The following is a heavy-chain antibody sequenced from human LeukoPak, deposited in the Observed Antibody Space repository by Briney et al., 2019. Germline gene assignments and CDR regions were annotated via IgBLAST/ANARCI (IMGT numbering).Heavy chain of an antibody. CDR1: GGTFSSYA. Sequence: ASVKVSRKASGGTFSSYAISWVRQAPGQGLEWMGGIIPIFGTANYAQKFQGRVTITADESTSTAYMELSSLRSEDTAVYYCARVAGYSYGLWAFDIWGQGTMVTVSS. CDR2: IIPIFGTA. D-gene: IGHD5-18*01. CDR3: ARVAGYSYGLWAFDI. V-gene: IGHV1-69*01. J-gene: IGHJ3*02.